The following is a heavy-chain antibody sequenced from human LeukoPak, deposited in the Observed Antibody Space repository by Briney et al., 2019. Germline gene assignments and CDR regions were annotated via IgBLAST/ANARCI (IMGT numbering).Heavy chain of an antibody. D-gene: IGHD1-26*01. CDR1: GFTFSSYA. J-gene: IGHJ4*02. Sequence: PGGSLRLSCAASGFTFSSYAMSWVRQAPGKGLEWVSVISGSGDSTYYADSVKGRFAISRDNSENTLYLQMNSLRADDTAVYYCAKDIQLVGATRYFDYWGQGTLVTVSS. CDR3: AKDIQLVGATRYFDY. CDR2: ISGSGDST. V-gene: IGHV3-23*01.